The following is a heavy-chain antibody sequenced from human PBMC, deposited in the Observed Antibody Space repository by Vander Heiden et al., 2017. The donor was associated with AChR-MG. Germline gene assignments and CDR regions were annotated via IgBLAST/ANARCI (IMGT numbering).Heavy chain of an antibody. CDR3: ARPDHYDILTGFYY. CDR2: IYYSGST. D-gene: IGHD3-9*01. V-gene: IGHV4-39*01. J-gene: IGHJ4*02. CDR1: GCSISGSSYY. Sequence: QLQLQESGPGLVKPSETLSLTCPVSGCSISGSSYYWGWIRQPPGKGLEWIGSIYYSGSTYYNPSLKSRVTISVDTSKNQFSLKLSSVTAADTAVYYCARPDHYDILTGFYYWGQGTLVTVSS.